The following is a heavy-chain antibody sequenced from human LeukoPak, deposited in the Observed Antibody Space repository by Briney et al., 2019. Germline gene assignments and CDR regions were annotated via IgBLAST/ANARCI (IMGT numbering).Heavy chain of an antibody. CDR3: ARDRDGGFAFDI. D-gene: IGHD2-15*01. V-gene: IGHV3-64*01. CDR1: GFSFSNYV. J-gene: IGHJ3*02. Sequence: GGSLRLSCAASGFSFSNYVMHWVRQAPGKGLEYVSAIMPNGETRGYANSMKGRFTISRDNSKNTLYLQMGSMRAEDMAIYYCARDRDGGFAFDIWGQGTLVTVSS. CDR2: IMPNGETR.